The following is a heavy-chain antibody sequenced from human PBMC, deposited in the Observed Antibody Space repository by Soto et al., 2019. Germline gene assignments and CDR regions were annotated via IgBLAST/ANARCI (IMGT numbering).Heavy chain of an antibody. CDR2: IIPIFGTA. J-gene: IGHJ4*02. Sequence: SVKVSCKASGGTFSSYAISWVRQAPGQGLEWMGGIIPIFGTANYAQKFQGRVTITADESTSTAYMELSSLRSEDTAVYYCARSYVDTAMGGPARESFFDYWGQGTRGTVPQ. D-gene: IGHD5-18*01. V-gene: IGHV1-69*13. CDR1: GGTFSSYA. CDR3: ARSYVDTAMGGPARESFFDY.